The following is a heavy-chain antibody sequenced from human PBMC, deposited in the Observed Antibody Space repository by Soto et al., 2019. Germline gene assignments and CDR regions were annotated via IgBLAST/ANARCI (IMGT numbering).Heavy chain of an antibody. D-gene: IGHD3-10*01. Sequence: SETLSLTCAVYGGSFSGYYWSWIRQPPGKGLEWIGEINHSGSTNYNPSLKSRVTISVDTSKNQFSLKLSSVTAADTAVYYCARAYGSGRYYRIWGQGTLVTVSS. CDR2: INHSGST. V-gene: IGHV4-34*01. CDR1: GGSFSGYY. J-gene: IGHJ4*02. CDR3: ARAYGSGRYYRI.